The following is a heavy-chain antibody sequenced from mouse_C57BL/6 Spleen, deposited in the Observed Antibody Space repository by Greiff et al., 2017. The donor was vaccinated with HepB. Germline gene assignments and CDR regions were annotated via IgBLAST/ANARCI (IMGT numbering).Heavy chain of an antibody. CDR1: GYTFTTYP. D-gene: IGHD1-1*01. CDR3: ARGVLRYNYFDY. Sequence: VMLVESGAELVKPGASVKMSCKASGYTFTTYPIEWMKQNHGKSLEWIGNFHPYNDDTKYNEKFKGKATLTVEKSSSTVYLELSRLTSDDSAVYYCARGVLRYNYFDYWGQGTTLTVSS. V-gene: IGHV1-47*01. J-gene: IGHJ2*01. CDR2: FHPYNDDT.